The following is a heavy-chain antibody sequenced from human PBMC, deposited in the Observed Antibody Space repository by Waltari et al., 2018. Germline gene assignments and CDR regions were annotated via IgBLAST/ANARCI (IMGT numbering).Heavy chain of an antibody. CDR3: AHGPPLDYGDYGGYWFDP. D-gene: IGHD4-17*01. V-gene: IGHV2-5*01. CDR2: IYWNDDK. J-gene: IGHJ5*02. Sequence: LALIYWNDDKRYSPSLKSRLTITKDTSKNQVVLTMTNMDPVDTATYYCAHGPPLDYGDYGGYWFDPWGQGTLVTVSS.